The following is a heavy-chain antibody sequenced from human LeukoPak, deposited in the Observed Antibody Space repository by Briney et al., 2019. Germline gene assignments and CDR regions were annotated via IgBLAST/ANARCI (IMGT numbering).Heavy chain of an antibody. D-gene: IGHD5-12*01. CDR2: ISGSGGST. CDR3: AKFPSQYSGYS. V-gene: IGHV3-23*01. J-gene: IGHJ4*02. CDR1: GFTFSSYA. Sequence: GGSLGLSCAASGFTFSSYAMSWVRQAPGKGLEWVSAISGSGGSTYYADSVKGRFTISRDNSKNTLYLQMNSLRAEDTAVYYCAKFPSQYSGYSWGQGTLVTASS.